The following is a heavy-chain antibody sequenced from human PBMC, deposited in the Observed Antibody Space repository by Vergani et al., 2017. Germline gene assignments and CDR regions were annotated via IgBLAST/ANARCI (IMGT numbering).Heavy chain of an antibody. J-gene: IGHJ4*02. CDR2: LTASGSGI. CDR3: AKSGWLQHFGAHYFDS. CDR1: GFAFGRYA. V-gene: IGHV3-23*01. Sequence: EVQLLESGGRLVQPGGSLRLSCVASGFAFGRYAMSWVRQAPGKGLEWVSGLTASGSGISYADSVRGRFTISRDNSKNTLFLQMDSLRAEDTAVYYCAKSGWLQHFGAHYFDSWGQGILVTVSS. D-gene: IGHD5-24*01.